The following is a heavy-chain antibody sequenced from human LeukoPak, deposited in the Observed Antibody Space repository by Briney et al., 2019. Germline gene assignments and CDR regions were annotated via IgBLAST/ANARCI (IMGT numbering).Heavy chain of an antibody. V-gene: IGHV4-59*01. J-gene: IGHJ3*02. CDR1: GGSISSYY. D-gene: IGHD3-22*01. CDR2: SYYSGST. Sequence: SETLSLTCTVSGGSISSYYWSWIRQPPGKGLELIGYSYYSGSTNYNPSLNSRVTISVYTAKNQFSLKLSSVTAADTAVYYCAREAGYYDSSGYYVGSAFDIWGQGTMVTVSS. CDR3: AREAGYYDSSGYYVGSAFDI.